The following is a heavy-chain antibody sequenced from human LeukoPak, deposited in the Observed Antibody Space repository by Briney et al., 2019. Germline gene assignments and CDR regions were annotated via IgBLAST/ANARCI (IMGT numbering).Heavy chain of an antibody. CDR2: IYSGGST. J-gene: IGHJ4*02. CDR1: GFTVSSNY. D-gene: IGHD5-18*01. Sequence: GGSLRLSCAASGFTVSSNYMSWVRQAPGKGLEWVSVIYSGGSTYYADSVKGRFTISRDNSRSTLFLQMNSLRAEDTAVYYCARESGYTVDYWGQGTLVTVSS. V-gene: IGHV3-53*01. CDR3: ARESGYTVDY.